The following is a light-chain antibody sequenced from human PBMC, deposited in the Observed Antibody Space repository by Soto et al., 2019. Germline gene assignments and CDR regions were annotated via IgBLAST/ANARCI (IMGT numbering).Light chain of an antibody. CDR2: GNN. CDR1: SSNIGAVYD. V-gene: IGLV1-40*01. J-gene: IGLJ3*02. CDR3: PSYDTRLSAVV. Sequence: QSVLTQPPSVSGAPGQRVTISCTGSSSNIGAVYDVHWYQQLPGTAPKLLIYGNNNRPSGGPDRFSGSKSGTSASLAITGLQAADEADYYCPSYDTRLSAVVFGGGTKLTVL.